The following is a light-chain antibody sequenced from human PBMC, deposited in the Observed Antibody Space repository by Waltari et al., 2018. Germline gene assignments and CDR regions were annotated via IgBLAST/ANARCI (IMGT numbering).Light chain of an antibody. CDR1: QSVLYNSNNKNY. CDR2: WAS. J-gene: IGKJ1*01. V-gene: IGKV4-1*01. Sequence: DIVMTQSPDSLAVSLGERATINCKSSQSVLYNSNNKNYLAWFQQKPGQPPTLLTYWASTRESGVPDRFSGSGSGTDFTLTISSLQAEDVAVYYCQQYYSAPRTFGQGTKVEIK. CDR3: QQYYSAPRT.